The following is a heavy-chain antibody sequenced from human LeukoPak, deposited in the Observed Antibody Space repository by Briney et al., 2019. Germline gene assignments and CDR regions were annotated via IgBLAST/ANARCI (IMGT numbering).Heavy chain of an antibody. D-gene: IGHD3-10*01. V-gene: IGHV1-2*02. CDR2: INPNSGGT. J-gene: IGHJ4*02. Sequence: GASVKVSCKASGYTFTGYYMHWVRQAPGQGLEWMGWINPNSGGTNYAQKFQGRVTMTRDTSISTAYMELSRLRSDDTAVYYCARITYYYGSNYFDYWGQGTLVTVSS. CDR1: GYTFTGYY. CDR3: ARITYYYGSNYFDY.